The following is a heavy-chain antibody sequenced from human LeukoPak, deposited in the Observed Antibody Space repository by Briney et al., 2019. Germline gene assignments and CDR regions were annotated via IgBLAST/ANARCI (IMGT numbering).Heavy chain of an antibody. V-gene: IGHV3-7*03. CDR2: IRQDGGAR. D-gene: IGHD6-25*01. J-gene: IGHJ4*02. CDR1: GFIFNDFW. CDR3: AKDGGDVDSDY. Sequence: GGSLRLSCTASGFIFNDFWMSWVRQAPGEGLEWVANIRQDGGARNYVDSVKGRFTISRDNAKNSLYLQMNSLRAEDMALYYCAKDGGDVDSDYWGQGTLVTVSS.